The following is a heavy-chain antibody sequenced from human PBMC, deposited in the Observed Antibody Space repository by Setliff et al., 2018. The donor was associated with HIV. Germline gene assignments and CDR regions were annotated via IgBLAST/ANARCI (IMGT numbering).Heavy chain of an antibody. J-gene: IGHJ6*03. Sequence: SVKVSCKASGGTFSSSALSWVRQARGQGPEWLGGIIPVFGMTDYAQNFQGRLTITADTSTSTAYMELLSLRSEDTAVYYCARCGAGEWHLYMDVWGKGTAVTV. CDR1: GGTFSSSA. V-gene: IGHV1-69*10. CDR3: ARCGAGEWHLYMDV. CDR2: IIPVFGMT. D-gene: IGHD3-16*01.